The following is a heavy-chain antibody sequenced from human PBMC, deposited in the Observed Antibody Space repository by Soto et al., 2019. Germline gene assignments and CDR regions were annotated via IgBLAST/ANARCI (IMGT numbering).Heavy chain of an antibody. CDR1: GGTFSSSA. Sequence: QVQLVQSGAEMKEPGSSVKVSCKTSGGTFSSSAISWLRQAPGQGLEWMGGIIPLFRTPDYAQKFQGRVTIAADDSTITADMEASSLRSEDTAVYYGARDNARLQLAGNYYYVPEVWGPGARITVSS. D-gene: IGHD4-4*01. J-gene: IGHJ6*02. CDR2: IIPLFRTP. V-gene: IGHV1-69*12. CDR3: ARDNARLQLAGNYYYVPEV.